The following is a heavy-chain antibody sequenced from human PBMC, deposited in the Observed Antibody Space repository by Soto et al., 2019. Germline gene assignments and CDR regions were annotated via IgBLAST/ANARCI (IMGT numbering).Heavy chain of an antibody. Sequence: EVQLLESGGDLVQPGGSLRLSCAASGFTFSSYAMSWVRQAPGEGLEWVSSISGRGDTTYYVDSVKGRFTISRDNSKNPLSLQMNSLRAEDTAVYDCAKAGVGWLVRDDWGQGTLVTVSS. CDR1: GFTFSSYA. V-gene: IGHV3-23*01. J-gene: IGHJ4*02. D-gene: IGHD6-19*01. CDR2: ISGRGDTT. CDR3: AKAGVGWLVRDD.